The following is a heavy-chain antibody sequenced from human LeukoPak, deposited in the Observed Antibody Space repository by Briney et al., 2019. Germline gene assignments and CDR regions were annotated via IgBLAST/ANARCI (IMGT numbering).Heavy chain of an antibody. V-gene: IGHV3-9*01. D-gene: IGHD6-19*01. J-gene: IGHJ4*02. CDR1: GFTVSSNY. CDR2: ISWNSGSI. Sequence: GGSLRLSCAASGFTVSSNYMSWVRQAPGKGLEWVSGISWNSGSIDYADSVKGRFTISRDNAKHSLYLQMNSLRVEDTAFYYCAKDNRRHYTSGPNPDSLHWGQGALVTVSS. CDR3: AKDNRRHYTSGPNPDSLH.